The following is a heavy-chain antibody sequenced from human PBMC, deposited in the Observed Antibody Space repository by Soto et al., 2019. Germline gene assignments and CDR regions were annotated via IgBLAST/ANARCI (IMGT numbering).Heavy chain of an antibody. Sequence: EVQLVESGGGLVQPGGSLRLSCATSGFNFSTYWVHWVRQVPGKGVVWVSRINSDGTTTDYADSVKGRFTISRDNAKKTLFLQMNSLRAEDTAVYYCAREHLGYYYYGMDVWGQGTTVTVSS. CDR1: GFNFSTYW. CDR2: INSDGTTT. CDR3: AREHLGYYYYGMDV. D-gene: IGHD7-27*01. V-gene: IGHV3-74*01. J-gene: IGHJ6*02.